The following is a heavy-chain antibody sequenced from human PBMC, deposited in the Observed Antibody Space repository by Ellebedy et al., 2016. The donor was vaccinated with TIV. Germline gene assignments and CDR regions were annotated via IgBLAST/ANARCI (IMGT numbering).Heavy chain of an antibody. CDR1: GGSVSSVRDY. Sequence: SETLSLXXNVSGGSVSSVRDYWGWIRQPPGKGLELIGYILYSGSTNYNPSLKSRVTISLDTSKNQFSLKLSSVIAADTAIYYCARLMFYYESNGYLKPDYWGQGTLVTVSS. CDR2: ILYSGST. CDR3: ARLMFYYESNGYLKPDY. J-gene: IGHJ4*02. V-gene: IGHV4-61*01. D-gene: IGHD3-22*01.